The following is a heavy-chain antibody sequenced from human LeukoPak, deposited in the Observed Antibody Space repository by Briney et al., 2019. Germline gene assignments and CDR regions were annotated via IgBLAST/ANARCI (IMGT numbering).Heavy chain of an antibody. J-gene: IGHJ4*02. CDR2: IYPGDSDT. D-gene: IGHD3-10*01. CDR3: ARRDYYGSGSYDY. CDR1: GYSLTSYW. Sequence: GVSLPISCQGSGYSLTSYWIGWVRQMPGKGLEWMGIIYPGDSDTRYSPSSQGQVTISADKSISTAYLLWSSLTASDTAMYYCARRDYYGSGSYDYWGQGTLVTVSS. V-gene: IGHV5-51*01.